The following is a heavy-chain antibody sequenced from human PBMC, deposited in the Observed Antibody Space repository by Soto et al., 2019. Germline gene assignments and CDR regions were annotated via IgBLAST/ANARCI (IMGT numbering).Heavy chain of an antibody. CDR2: IYYSGST. CDR1: GGSISSSSYY. V-gene: IGHV4-39*01. J-gene: IGHJ6*03. Sequence: PSESLSLTCTVSGGSISSSSYYWGWIRQPPGKGLEWIGSIYYSGSTYYNPSLKSRVTISVDTSKNQFSLKLSSVTAADTAVYYCARRPRTAYYYYMDVWGKGTTVTVSS. CDR3: ARRPRTAYYYYMDV.